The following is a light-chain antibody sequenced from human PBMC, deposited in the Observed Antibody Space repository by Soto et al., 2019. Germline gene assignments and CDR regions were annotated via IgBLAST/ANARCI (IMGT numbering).Light chain of an antibody. CDR1: QSVSNF. CDR2: DAS. CDR3: QQRFNSWT. Sequence: EIVLTQSPATLSLCPGERATLSCRASQSVSNFLAWYQQKPGQAPRLLISDASNRATGIPARFSGSGSGTDFTLTISSLEPEDCAVYYCQQRFNSWTFGQGTKVDIK. V-gene: IGKV3-11*01. J-gene: IGKJ1*01.